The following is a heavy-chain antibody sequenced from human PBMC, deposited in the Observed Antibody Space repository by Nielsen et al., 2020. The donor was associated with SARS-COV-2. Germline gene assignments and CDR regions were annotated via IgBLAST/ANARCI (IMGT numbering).Heavy chain of an antibody. CDR3: ARAGIAAAGTYNWFDP. D-gene: IGHD6-13*01. CDR2: TYYRSKWYN. V-gene: IGHV6-1*01. CDR1: GDSVSSNSAA. Sequence: SQTLSLTCAISGDSVSSNSAAWNWIRQSPSRGLEWLGRTYYRSKWYNDYAVSVKSRITISPDTSKNQFSLQLNSVTPEDTAVYYCARAGIAAAGTYNWFDPWGQGTLVTVSS. J-gene: IGHJ5*02.